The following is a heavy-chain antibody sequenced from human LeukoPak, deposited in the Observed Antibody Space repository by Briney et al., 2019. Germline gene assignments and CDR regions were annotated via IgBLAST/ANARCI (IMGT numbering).Heavy chain of an antibody. CDR1: GGSISSYY. Sequence: SETLSLTCTVSGGSISSYYWSWIRQPPGKGLEWIGYIYYSGSTNYNPSLKSRVTISVDTSKNQFSLKLSSVTAADTAVYYCARSTPSRDGSGSSKTYYYYMDVWGKGTTVTISS. V-gene: IGHV4-59*01. CDR2: IYYSGST. J-gene: IGHJ6*03. D-gene: IGHD3-10*01. CDR3: ARSTPSRDGSGSSKTYYYYMDV.